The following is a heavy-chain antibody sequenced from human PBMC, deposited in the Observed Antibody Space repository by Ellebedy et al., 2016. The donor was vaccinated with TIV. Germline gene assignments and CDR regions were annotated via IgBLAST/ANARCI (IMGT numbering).Heavy chain of an antibody. CDR2: IYPNSGAT. Sequence: AASVKVSCKASGYTFTGYDMHWVRQAPGQGLEWMGWIYPNSGATNYAQKFQGRVTMTGDTSISTAYMELSSLRSEDTAVYYCAADRTWGLYYYYGMDVWGQGTTVTVSS. J-gene: IGHJ6*02. D-gene: IGHD7-27*01. V-gene: IGHV1-2*02. CDR1: GYTFTGYD. CDR3: AADRTWGLYYYYGMDV.